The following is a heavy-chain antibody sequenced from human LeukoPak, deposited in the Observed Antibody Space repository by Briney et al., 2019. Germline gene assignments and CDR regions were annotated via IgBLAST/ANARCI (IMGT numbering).Heavy chain of an antibody. V-gene: IGHV1-69*04. D-gene: IGHD3-16*01. CDR3: AREGVMITFGPREVQNWFDP. CDR2: IIPILGIA. CDR1: GGTFTTYA. J-gene: IGHJ5*02. Sequence: GSSVKVSCKASGGTFTTYAISWVRQAPGQGLEWMGRIIPILGIANYAQKFQGRVTITADKSTSTAYMELSSLRSEDTAVYYCAREGVMITFGPREVQNWFDPWGQGTLVTVSS.